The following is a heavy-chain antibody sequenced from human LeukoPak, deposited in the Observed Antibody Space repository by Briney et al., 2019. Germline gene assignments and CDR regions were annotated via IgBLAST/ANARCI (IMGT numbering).Heavy chain of an antibody. CDR3: ARLYRYVRSASYPDY. CDR2: IKEDGSEK. V-gene: IGHV3-7*04. Sequence: GGSLRLSCAASGFTLSSYWMNWVRQAPGKGLEWVANIKEDGSEKYYVDSVKGRFTISRDNAKNSVCLQMNSLRAEDTAVYYCARLYRYVRSASYPDYWGQGTLVTVSS. CDR1: GFTLSSYW. J-gene: IGHJ4*02. D-gene: IGHD3-10*02.